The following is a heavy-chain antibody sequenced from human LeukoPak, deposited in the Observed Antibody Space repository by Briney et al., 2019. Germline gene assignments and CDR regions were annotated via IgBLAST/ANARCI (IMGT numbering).Heavy chain of an antibody. CDR1: GYTFTSYD. CDR3: ARGPMVRGVIINYYFDY. CDR2: MDPNSGNT. D-gene: IGHD3-10*01. J-gene: IGHJ4*02. V-gene: IGHV1-8*01. Sequence: ASVKVSCSSSGYTFTSYDINWVRQPTGQGIELMGWMDPNSGNTGYAQKFQGRVTMTSNTSISTAYMELSSLRSEDTAVYYCARGPMVRGVIINYYFDYWGQGTLVVVSS.